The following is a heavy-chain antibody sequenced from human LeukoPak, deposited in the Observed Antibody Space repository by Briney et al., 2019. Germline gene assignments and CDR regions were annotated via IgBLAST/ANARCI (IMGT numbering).Heavy chain of an antibody. Sequence: ASVKVSCKASGYTFTGYYMHWVRQAPGQGLEWMGIINPSGGSTSYAQKFQGRVTMTRDTSTSTVYMGLSSLRSEDTAVYYCARAVLGGWTDYWGQGTLVTVSS. CDR2: INPSGGST. V-gene: IGHV1-46*01. CDR1: GYTFTGYY. J-gene: IGHJ4*02. CDR3: ARAVLGGWTDY. D-gene: IGHD6-19*01.